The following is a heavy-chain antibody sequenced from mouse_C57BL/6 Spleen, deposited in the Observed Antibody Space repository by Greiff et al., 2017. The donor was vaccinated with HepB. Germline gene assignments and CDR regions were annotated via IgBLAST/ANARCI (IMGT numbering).Heavy chain of an antibody. CDR3: ARDQETLFAY. Sequence: EVKLMESGGGLVKPGGSLKLSCAASGFTFSSYAMSWVRQTPEKRLEWVATISDGGSYTYYPDNVKGRFTISRDNAKNNLYLQMSHLKSEDTAMYYCARDQETLFAYWGQGTLVTVSA. CDR2: ISDGGSYT. CDR1: GFTFSSYA. V-gene: IGHV5-4*01. J-gene: IGHJ3*01.